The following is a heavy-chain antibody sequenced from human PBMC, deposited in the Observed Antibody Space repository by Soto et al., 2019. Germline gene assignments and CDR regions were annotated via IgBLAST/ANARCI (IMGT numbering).Heavy chain of an antibody. CDR3: ARGIGATATFDY. J-gene: IGHJ4*02. V-gene: IGHV3-33*01. D-gene: IGHD5-12*01. CDR2: IWYDGSNK. Sequence: HPGGSLRLSCAASGFTFSSYGMHWVRQAPGKGLEWVAVIWYDGSNKYYADSVKGRFTISRDNSKNTLYLQMNSLRAEDTAVYYCARGIGATATFDYWGQGTLLTVSS. CDR1: GFTFSSYG.